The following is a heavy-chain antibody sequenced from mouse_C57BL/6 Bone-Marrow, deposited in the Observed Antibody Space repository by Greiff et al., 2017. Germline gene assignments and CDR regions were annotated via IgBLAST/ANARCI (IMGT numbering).Heavy chain of an antibody. CDR1: GFTFSDYG. D-gene: IGHD1-1*01. CDR3: ARNYGSSYGYYAMDY. CDR2: ISNLAYSI. V-gene: IGHV5-15*04. J-gene: IGHJ4*01. Sequence: EVKLVESGGGLVQPGGSLKLSCAASGFTFSDYGMAWVRQAPRKGPEWVAFISNLAYSIYYADTVTGRFTISRENAKNTLYLEISSLRSEDTAMYYCARNYGSSYGYYAMDYWGQGTSVTVSS.